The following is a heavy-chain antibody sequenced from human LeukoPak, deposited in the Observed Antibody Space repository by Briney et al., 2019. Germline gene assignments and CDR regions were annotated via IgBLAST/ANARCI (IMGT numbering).Heavy chain of an antibody. V-gene: IGHV4-59*01. Sequence: PSETLSLTCTVSGGSISSYYWSWIRQPPGKGLEWIGYIYYSGSTNYNPSLKSRVTISVDTSKNQFSLKLSSVTAADTAVYYCARENWNRGAFDIWGQGTMVTVSS. D-gene: IGHD1-1*01. J-gene: IGHJ3*02. CDR3: ARENWNRGAFDI. CDR1: GGSISSYY. CDR2: IYYSGST.